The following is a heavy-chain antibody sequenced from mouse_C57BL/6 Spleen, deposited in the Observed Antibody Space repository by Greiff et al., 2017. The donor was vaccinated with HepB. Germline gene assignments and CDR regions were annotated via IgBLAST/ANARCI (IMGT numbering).Heavy chain of an antibody. CDR3: ARSGYGYDEGAAY. Sequence: EVQLQQSGPELVKPGASVKISCKASGYTFTDYYMNWVKQSHGKSLEWIGDINPNNGGTSYNQKFKGKATLTVDKSSSTAYMELRSLTSEDSAVYYCARSGYGYDEGAAYWGQGTLVTVSA. CDR2: INPNNGGT. V-gene: IGHV1-26*01. CDR1: GYTFTDYY. J-gene: IGHJ3*01. D-gene: IGHD2-2*01.